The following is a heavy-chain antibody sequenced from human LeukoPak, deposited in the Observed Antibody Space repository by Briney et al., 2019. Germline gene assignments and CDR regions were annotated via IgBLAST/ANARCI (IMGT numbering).Heavy chain of an antibody. Sequence: PGGSLRLSCAASGFTFSSYGMHWVRQAPGKGLEWVAVIWNDGSNKYYADSVKGRFTISRDNSKNTLYLQMNSLRAEDTAVYYCAKNADYGERRSYYMDVWGKGTTITVSS. D-gene: IGHD4-17*01. J-gene: IGHJ6*03. CDR2: IWNDGSNK. CDR3: AKNADYGERRSYYMDV. CDR1: GFTFSSYG. V-gene: IGHV3-33*06.